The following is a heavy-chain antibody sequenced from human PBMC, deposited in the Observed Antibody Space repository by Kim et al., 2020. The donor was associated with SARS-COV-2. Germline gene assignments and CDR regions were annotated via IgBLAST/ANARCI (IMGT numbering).Heavy chain of an antibody. D-gene: IGHD6-13*01. Sequence: GGSLRLSCAASGFTFSSYGMHWVRQAPGKGLEWVAVIWYDGSNKYYADSVKGRFTISRDNSKNTLYLQMNSLRAEDTAVYYCARGYSSSLSDSVPFDYWGQGTLVTVSS. CDR2: IWYDGSNK. J-gene: IGHJ4*02. V-gene: IGHV3-33*01. CDR3: ARGYSSSLSDSVPFDY. CDR1: GFTFSSYG.